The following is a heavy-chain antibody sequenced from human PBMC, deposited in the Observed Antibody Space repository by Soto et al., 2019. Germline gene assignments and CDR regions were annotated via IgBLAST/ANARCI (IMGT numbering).Heavy chain of an antibody. D-gene: IGHD3-3*01. V-gene: IGHV1-2*02. J-gene: IGHJ3*02. CDR3: ARGGGVGVAGSAAFDM. Sequence: QLHLVQSGAVVKKPGASVTVSCSASGYPVTAYYMHWVRQAPGRGLEWMGGINPATGAAKYTQTFPGRVTQARDTSTSTVFMELSGLKSEDTAVFYCARGGGVGVAGSAAFDMWGQGTLVTVSS. CDR1: GYPVTAYY. CDR2: INPATGAA.